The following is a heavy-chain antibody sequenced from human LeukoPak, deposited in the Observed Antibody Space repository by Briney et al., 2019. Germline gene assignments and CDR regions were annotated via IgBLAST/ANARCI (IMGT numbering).Heavy chain of an antibody. CDR2: IYHSGST. CDR3: ARVGVVAATLKPYYFDY. D-gene: IGHD2-15*01. J-gene: IGHJ4*02. CDR1: GYSISSGYY. V-gene: IGHV4-38-2*02. Sequence: PSETLSLTCTVSGYSISSGYYWGWIRQPPGKGLEWIGSIYHSGSTYYNPSLKSRVTISVDTSKNQFSLKLSSVTAADTAVYYCARVGVVAATLKPYYFDYWGQGTLVTVSS.